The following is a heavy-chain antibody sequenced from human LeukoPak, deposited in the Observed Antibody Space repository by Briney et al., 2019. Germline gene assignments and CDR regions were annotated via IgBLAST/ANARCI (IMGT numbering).Heavy chain of an antibody. CDR1: GYTFTSYY. V-gene: IGHV1-46*01. J-gene: IGHJ6*02. CDR3: ASYHQRDFGDYYGMDV. Sequence: GASVKASCKASGYTFTSYYMHCVRQAPGQGLEWMGIINPSGGSTRYAQKFQGRVTMTRDTSTSTVYMELSSLRSEDTAVYYCASYHQRDFGDYYGMDVWGQGTTVTVSS. CDR2: INPSGGST. D-gene: IGHD4-17*01.